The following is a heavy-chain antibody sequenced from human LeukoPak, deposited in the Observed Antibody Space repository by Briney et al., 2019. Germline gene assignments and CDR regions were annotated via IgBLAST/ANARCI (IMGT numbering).Heavy chain of an antibody. D-gene: IGHD4-17*01. V-gene: IGHV1-8*02. CDR3: ARSNDYLSAFDV. Sequence: GAPVKVSCKASGYNFMSYDINWVRQATGQRLEWMGWMNPNSGDTGYAQKFQGRVTMTRDTSISTAYMELTSLRSDDTALYYCARSNDYLSAFDVWGQGTMVSVSS. J-gene: IGHJ3*01. CDR1: GYNFMSYD. CDR2: MNPNSGDT.